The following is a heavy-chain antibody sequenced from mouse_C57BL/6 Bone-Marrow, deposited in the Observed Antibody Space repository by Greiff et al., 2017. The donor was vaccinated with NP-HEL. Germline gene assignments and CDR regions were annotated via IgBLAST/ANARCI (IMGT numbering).Heavy chain of an antibody. CDR3: ARTGNY. CDR1: GYTFTDYY. CDR2: IYPGSGNT. V-gene: IGHV1-76*01. J-gene: IGHJ2*01. Sequence: VQLQQSGAELVRPGASVKLSCKASGYTFTDYYINWVKQRPGQGLEWIARIYPGSGNTYYNEKFKGKATLTAEKSSSTAYMQLSSLTSEDSAVYFCARTGNYWGQGTTLTVSS.